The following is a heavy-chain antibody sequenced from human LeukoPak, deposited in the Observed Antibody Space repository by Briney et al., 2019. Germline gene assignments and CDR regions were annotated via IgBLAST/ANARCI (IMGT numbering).Heavy chain of an antibody. CDR3: ARSREAWDSSGYHFDY. J-gene: IGHJ4*02. D-gene: IGHD3-22*01. V-gene: IGHV3-7*01. CDR1: GFTFSSYW. Sequence: WGALRLSCAASGFTFSSYWMSWVRQAPGKGLEWVANIKQDGSEKYYVDSVKGRFTNSRDNAKNSLYLQMNSLRAEDTAVYYCARSREAWDSSGYHFDYWGQGTLVTVSS. CDR2: IKQDGSEK.